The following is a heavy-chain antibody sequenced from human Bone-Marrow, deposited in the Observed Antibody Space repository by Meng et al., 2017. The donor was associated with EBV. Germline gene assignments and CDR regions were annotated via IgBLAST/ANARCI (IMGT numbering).Heavy chain of an antibody. CDR3: ARDPSPPGYSYGPGPFDY. Sequence: VRFGAGGEGPGSPVKVSCQAFEGSFSNAAISWLLQVPGQGLEGMGGVIPIFATANYAQKFQGRVTIAADESTGTAYMELSSRRSEDTAAYYCARDPSPPGYSYGPGPFDYWGQGTLVTVSS. CDR2: VIPIFATA. D-gene: IGHD5-18*01. CDR1: EGSFSNAA. V-gene: IGHV1-69*01. J-gene: IGHJ4*02.